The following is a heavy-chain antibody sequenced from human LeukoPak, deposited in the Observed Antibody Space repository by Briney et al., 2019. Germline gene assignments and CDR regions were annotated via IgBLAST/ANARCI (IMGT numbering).Heavy chain of an antibody. CDR1: GFTFSSYA. V-gene: IGHV3-23*01. D-gene: IGHD4-17*01. CDR3: GKSDYGYWFDP. Sequence: PGGSLRLSCAASGFTFSSYAMGWVRQAPGKGLEWVSAINDRGRNIYYADSVKGRFTISRDNSKNTLYLQMNSLRVEDTAIYYRGKSDYGYWFDPWGQGTLVTVSS. J-gene: IGHJ5*02. CDR2: INDRGRNI.